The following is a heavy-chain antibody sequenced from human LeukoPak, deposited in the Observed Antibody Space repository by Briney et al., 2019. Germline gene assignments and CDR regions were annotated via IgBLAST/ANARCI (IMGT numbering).Heavy chain of an antibody. J-gene: IGHJ4*02. CDR2: IYHSGST. D-gene: IGHD1-26*01. CDR1: GYSISSGYY. Sequence: PSETLSLTCTVSGYSISSGYYWGWIRQPPGKGLEWIGSIYHSGSTYYNPSLKSRVTISVDTSKNQFSLKLSSVTAADTAVYYCARSGHIRLWDLPTPFDFWGQGTLVTVSS. V-gene: IGHV4-38-2*02. CDR3: ARSGHIRLWDLPTPFDF.